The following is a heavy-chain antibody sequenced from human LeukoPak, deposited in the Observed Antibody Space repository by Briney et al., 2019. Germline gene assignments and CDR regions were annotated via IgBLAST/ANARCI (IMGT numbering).Heavy chain of an antibody. D-gene: IGHD5-24*01. CDR2: ISSNGRTI. V-gene: IGHV3-48*03. CDR3: VRNYDF. J-gene: IGHJ4*02. CDR1: GFTFTSYE. Sequence: GGSLRLSCAASGFTFTSYEMNWVRQALGKGLEWVSYISSNGRTIYYADSLKGRFTISRDNAKNSLYLQMNSLRAEDTGLYYCVRNYDFWGQRTLVTVSS.